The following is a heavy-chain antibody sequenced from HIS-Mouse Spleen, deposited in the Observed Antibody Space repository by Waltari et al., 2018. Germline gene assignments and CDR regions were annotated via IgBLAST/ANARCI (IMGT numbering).Heavy chain of an antibody. CDR1: GGSISSSSYY. CDR2: IYYSGRT. D-gene: IGHD6-13*01. Sequence: QLQLQESGPGLVKPSETLSVTCTVPGGSISSSSYYWAWIRQPPGKGLEWIGSIYYSGRTYYNPSLKSRVTISVDTSKNQFSLKLSSVTAADTAVYYCAREIPYSSSWYDWYFDLWGRGTLVTVSS. J-gene: IGHJ2*01. V-gene: IGHV4-39*07. CDR3: AREIPYSSSWYDWYFDL.